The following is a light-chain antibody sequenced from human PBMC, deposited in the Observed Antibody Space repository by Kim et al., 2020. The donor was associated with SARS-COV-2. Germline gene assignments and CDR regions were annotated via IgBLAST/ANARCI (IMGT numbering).Light chain of an antibody. V-gene: IGLV7-43*01. J-gene: IGLJ3*02. CDR1: TGAVTTSYY. CDR2: STS. CDR3: LLYYGGAVV. Sequence: GTVTRTCASSTGAVTTSYYPNWFQQKPGQAPRLLIYSTSNKRSWTPARFSGSLLGGKAALTLSGVQPEDEAEYYCLLYYGGAVVFGGGTQLTVL.